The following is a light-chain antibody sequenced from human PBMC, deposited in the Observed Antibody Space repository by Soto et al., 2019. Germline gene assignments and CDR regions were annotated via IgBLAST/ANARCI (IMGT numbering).Light chain of an antibody. CDR1: SSDIGGFDY. CDR3: GSYTTSSIVV. Sequence: QSVLTQSASVSGSPGQSITIPCTGTSSDIGGFDYVSWYQQFPGRAPKLMIYDVSKRSLGVSNRFSGSKSGNTASLTISGLQAEDEADYFCGSYTTSSIVVFGGGTKLTVL. J-gene: IGLJ2*01. V-gene: IGLV2-14*03. CDR2: DVS.